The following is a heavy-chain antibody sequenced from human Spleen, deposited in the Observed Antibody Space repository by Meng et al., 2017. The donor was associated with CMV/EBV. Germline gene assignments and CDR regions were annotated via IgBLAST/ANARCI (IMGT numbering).Heavy chain of an antibody. Sequence: QVRLVQSGAEVKKPGASVKVSCKASGYTFTNFYIHWLRQAPGQGLEWMGIINPSGGGTKYAQKFHGRVTMSRDTSTSTVYMELHSLRSDDTAVFYCARNPPNYDILTGYYGHFDNWGQGTLVTVSS. CDR1: GYTFTNFY. D-gene: IGHD3-9*01. J-gene: IGHJ4*02. CDR2: INPSGGGT. V-gene: IGHV1-46*01. CDR3: ARNPPNYDILTGYYGHFDN.